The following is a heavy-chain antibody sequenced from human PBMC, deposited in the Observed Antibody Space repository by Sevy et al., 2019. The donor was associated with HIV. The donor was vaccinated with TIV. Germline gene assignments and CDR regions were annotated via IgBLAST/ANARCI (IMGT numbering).Heavy chain of an antibody. Sequence: SETLSLTCTVSGGSISSGSYYWSWIRQPAGKGLEWIGRIYTSGSTNYNPSLKSRVTMSADTSKNQFSLKLGSVTAADTAVYYCARGAAVAGHDYWGQGTLVTVSS. V-gene: IGHV4-61*02. J-gene: IGHJ4*02. CDR2: IYTSGST. CDR1: GGSISSGSYY. D-gene: IGHD6-19*01. CDR3: ARGAAVAGHDY.